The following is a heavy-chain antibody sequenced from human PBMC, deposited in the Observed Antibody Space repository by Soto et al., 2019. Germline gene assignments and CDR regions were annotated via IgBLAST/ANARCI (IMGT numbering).Heavy chain of an antibody. CDR3: AVEGVGPTRHGAYYYYYGMDV. CDR1: GYSFTSYW. D-gene: IGHD1-26*01. V-gene: IGHV5-10-1*01. J-gene: IGHJ6*02. CDR2: IDPSDSYT. Sequence: GESLKISCNGSGYSFTSYWISWVRQMPGKGLEWMGRIDPSDSYTNYSPSFQGHVTISADKSISTAYLQWSSLKASDTAMYYCAVEGVGPTRHGAYYYYYGMDVWGQGTTVTVSS.